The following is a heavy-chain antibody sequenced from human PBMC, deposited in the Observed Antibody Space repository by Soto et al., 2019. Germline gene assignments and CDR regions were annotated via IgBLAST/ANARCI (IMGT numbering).Heavy chain of an antibody. CDR2: LNGGTGQT. D-gene: IGHD1-1*01. J-gene: IGHJ6*02. V-gene: IGHV1-3*01. CDR1: GYTFSTYA. CDR3: ARRKGMEENYFYYGLDI. Sequence: ASVKVSCKASGYTFSTYAMHWVRQAPGQSLEWMGWLNGGTGQTRYSQKFQYRVIITRDTSASTGYMVLSSLTSEDTAVYYCARRKGMEENYFYYGLDIRGQGTTVTVSS.